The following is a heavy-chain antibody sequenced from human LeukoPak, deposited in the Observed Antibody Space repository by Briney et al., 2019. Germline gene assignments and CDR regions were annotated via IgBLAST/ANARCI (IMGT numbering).Heavy chain of an antibody. D-gene: IGHD4-17*01. CDR1: GFTVSSNY. CDR3: AKVQTTVTTWADY. V-gene: IGHV3-53*04. J-gene: IGHJ4*02. CDR2: IYSGGST. Sequence: GGSLKLSCAASGFTVSSNYMSWVRQAPGKGLEWVSVIYSGGSTYYADSVKGRFTISRHNSKNTLYLQMNSLRAEDTAVYYCAKVQTTVTTWADYWGQGTLVTVSS.